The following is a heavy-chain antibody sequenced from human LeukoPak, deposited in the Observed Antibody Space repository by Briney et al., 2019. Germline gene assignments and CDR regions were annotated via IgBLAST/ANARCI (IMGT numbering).Heavy chain of an antibody. D-gene: IGHD2-15*01. Sequence: GGSLRLSCAASGFTFSSYWMSWVRQGPGKGLEWVSAINWNGGSTAYADSVKGRFTISRDNARNSLYLQMNSLRAEDTALYYCARDGGDCSGDSCYVDYWGQGTLVTVSS. CDR3: ARDGGDCSGDSCYVDY. J-gene: IGHJ4*02. V-gene: IGHV3-20*04. CDR2: INWNGGST. CDR1: GFTFSSYW.